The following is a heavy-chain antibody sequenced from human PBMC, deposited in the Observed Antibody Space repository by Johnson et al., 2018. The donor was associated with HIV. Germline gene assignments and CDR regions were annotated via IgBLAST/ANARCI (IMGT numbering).Heavy chain of an antibody. CDR1: GFTVSRNY. J-gene: IGHJ3*02. Sequence: VQLVESGGGLIQPGGSLRLSCAASGFTVSRNYMNWVRQAPGEGLEWVSVIYSGGSTYYADSVKGRFTISRDNSKNTLYLQMNSLRAEDTAVYYCARVGRPWLPRDAFDIWGQGTMVTVSS. CDR2: IYSGGST. V-gene: IGHV3-53*01. CDR3: ARVGRPWLPRDAFDI. D-gene: IGHD6-19*01.